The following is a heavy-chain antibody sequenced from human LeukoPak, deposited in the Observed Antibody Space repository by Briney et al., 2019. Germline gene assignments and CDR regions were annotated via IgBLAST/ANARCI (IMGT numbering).Heavy chain of an antibody. V-gene: IGHV3-30*14. CDR3: ARRAGAYSHPYDY. D-gene: IGHD4/OR15-4a*01. CDR2: IFYDGTIQ. J-gene: IGHJ4*02. Sequence: PGRSLRLSCAASGFTFTHYAMHWVRQTPGKGLEWVAVIFYDGTIQYYSDSVKGRFTISRDNSKNTLYLQMNSPRAEDTAVYYCARRAGAYSHPYDYWGQGTLVTVSS. CDR1: GFTFTHYA.